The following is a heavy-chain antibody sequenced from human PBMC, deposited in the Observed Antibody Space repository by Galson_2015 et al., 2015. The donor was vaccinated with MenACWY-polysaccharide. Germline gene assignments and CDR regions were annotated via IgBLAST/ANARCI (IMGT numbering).Heavy chain of an antibody. D-gene: IGHD3-16*01. CDR2: TNAFNGKT. CDR3: SSTPHRLGMLAPMLY. V-gene: IGHV1-18*01. J-gene: IGHJ4*02. CDR1: GHTFTNFG. Sequence: SVKVSCKASGHTFTNFGFIWARQAPGQGLEWMRWTNAFNGKTDYAKKFQGRVTMTTDSSTSTDYMELRSLRSDDTAVYYFSSTPHRLGMLAPMLYWGLGTLVTVSS.